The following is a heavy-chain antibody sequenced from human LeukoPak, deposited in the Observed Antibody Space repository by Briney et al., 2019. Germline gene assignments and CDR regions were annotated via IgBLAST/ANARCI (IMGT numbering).Heavy chain of an antibody. D-gene: IGHD2-15*01. CDR3: ARGVGYCSGGSCYYNWFDP. Sequence: ASVKVSCKASGYTFTSYDINWVRQATGQGLEWMGWLNPNSGNTGYAQKFQGRVTMTRNTSISTAYMELSSLRSEDTAVYYCARGVGYCSGGSCYYNWFDPWGHGTLVTVSS. CDR2: LNPNSGNT. V-gene: IGHV1-8*01. J-gene: IGHJ5*02. CDR1: GYTFTSYD.